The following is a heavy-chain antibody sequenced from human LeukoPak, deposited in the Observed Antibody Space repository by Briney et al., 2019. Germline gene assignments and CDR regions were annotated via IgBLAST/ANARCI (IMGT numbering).Heavy chain of an antibody. J-gene: IGHJ3*01. CDR1: GFTFGDYA. D-gene: IGHD3-22*01. CDR2: IRSKAYGGTT. CDR3: TRGDGDYYDSSGYPTSESNPLSF. Sequence: GGSLRLSRTASGFTFGDYAMSWFRQAPGKGLEWVGFIRSKAYGGTTEYAASVKGRFTISRDDSKSIAYLQMNSLKTEDTAVYYCTRGDGDYYDSSGYPTSESNPLSFWGQGTMVTVSS. V-gene: IGHV3-49*03.